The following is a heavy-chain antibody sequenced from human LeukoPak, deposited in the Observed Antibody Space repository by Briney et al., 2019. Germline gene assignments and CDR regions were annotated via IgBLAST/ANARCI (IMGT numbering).Heavy chain of an antibody. Sequence: GGSLRLSCAVSGFNFRDHWMDWVRQAPGKGLEWVGHIKNDGSESYYLDSLKGRFSISRDNTNNALYLQMNSLRAEDTALYYCAKGRSPYSGYDFDYWGQGTLVTVSS. CDR1: GFNFRDHW. J-gene: IGHJ4*02. V-gene: IGHV3-7*03. CDR2: IKNDGSES. D-gene: IGHD5-12*01. CDR3: AKGRSPYSGYDFDY.